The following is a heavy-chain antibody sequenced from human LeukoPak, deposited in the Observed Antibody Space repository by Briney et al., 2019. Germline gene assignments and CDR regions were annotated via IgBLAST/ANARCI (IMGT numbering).Heavy chain of an antibody. V-gene: IGHV1-8*01. CDR2: NPNSGNT. CDR3: ARDLNDFWSGNNWFDP. J-gene: IGHJ5*02. D-gene: IGHD3-3*01. Sequence: ASVKVSCKASGYTFTSYDINWVRQATGQGLEWMGWNPNSGNTGYAQKFQGRVTMTRNTSISTAYMELSSLRSEDTAVYYCARDLNDFWSGNNWFDPWGQGTLVTVSS. CDR1: GYTFTSYD.